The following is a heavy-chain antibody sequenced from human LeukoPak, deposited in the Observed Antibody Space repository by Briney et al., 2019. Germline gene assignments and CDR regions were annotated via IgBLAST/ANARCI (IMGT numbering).Heavy chain of an antibody. CDR2: IYHSGTT. CDR1: GYSITSSSW. Sequence: SDTLSLTCAVSGYSITSSSWWGWIRQPPGKGLEWIGYIYHSGTTYYNPSLQSRVTMSVDTSKNQFSLKLSSVTAVDTAVYYCARKENVYYYLDYWGQGTLVTVSS. CDR3: ARKENVYYYLDY. V-gene: IGHV4-28*01. J-gene: IGHJ4*02. D-gene: IGHD3-10*01.